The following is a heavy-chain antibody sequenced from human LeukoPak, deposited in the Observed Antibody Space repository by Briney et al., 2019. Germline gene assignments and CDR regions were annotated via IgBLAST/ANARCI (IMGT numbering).Heavy chain of an antibody. D-gene: IGHD5-18*01. Sequence: GGSLRLSCAASGFTFSSYAMHWVRQAPGKGLEWVAVTSYDGSNKYYADSVKGRFTISRDNSKNTLYLQMNSLRAEDTAVYYCASVDTAMVTRPNDYWGQGTLVTVSS. CDR1: GFTFSSYA. V-gene: IGHV3-30-3*01. CDR3: ASVDTAMVTRPNDY. CDR2: TSYDGSNK. J-gene: IGHJ4*02.